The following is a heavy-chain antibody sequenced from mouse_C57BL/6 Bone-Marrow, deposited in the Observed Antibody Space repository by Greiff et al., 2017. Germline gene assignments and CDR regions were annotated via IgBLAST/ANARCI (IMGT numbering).Heavy chain of an antibody. Sequence: QVQLQQPGAELVKPGASVKLSCKASGYTFTNYWMHWVKQRPGQGLEWIGMMHPNGGSPDYNEKFKSEATLSVDKSSRTAYMELSSLTSKDSAVYYCARSDDYDDYTMDYWGQGTSVTVSS. D-gene: IGHD2-4*01. CDR1: GYTFTNYW. CDR2: MHPNGGSP. J-gene: IGHJ4*01. V-gene: IGHV1-64*01. CDR3: ARSDDYDDYTMDY.